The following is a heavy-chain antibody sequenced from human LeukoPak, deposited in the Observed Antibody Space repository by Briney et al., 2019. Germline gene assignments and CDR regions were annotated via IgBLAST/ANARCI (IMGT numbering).Heavy chain of an antibody. Sequence: GGSLRLSCAASGFTFSSYWMHWVRHAPGKGLVWVSRINSDGSSTSYADSVKGRFTISRDNAKNTLYLQMNSLRAEDTAAYYCAREYYYGSGSYYNGEYYFDYWGQGTLVTVSS. V-gene: IGHV3-74*01. CDR3: AREYYYGSGSYYNGEYYFDY. D-gene: IGHD3-10*01. CDR2: INSDGSST. J-gene: IGHJ4*02. CDR1: GFTFSSYW.